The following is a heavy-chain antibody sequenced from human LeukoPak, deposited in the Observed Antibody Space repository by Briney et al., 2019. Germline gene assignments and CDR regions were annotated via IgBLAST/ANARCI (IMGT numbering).Heavy chain of an antibody. CDR2: IYYSGST. V-gene: IGHV4-59*01. J-gene: IGHJ6*02. Sequence: SETLSLTCTVSGGSISSYYWSWIRQPPGKGLEWIGYIYYSGSTNYNPSLKSRVTISVDTSKNQFSLKLSSVTAADTAVYYCARDLPYGGNSHRYYYYYGMDVWGQGTTVTVSS. CDR1: GGSISSYY. D-gene: IGHD4-23*01. CDR3: ARDLPYGGNSHRYYYYYGMDV.